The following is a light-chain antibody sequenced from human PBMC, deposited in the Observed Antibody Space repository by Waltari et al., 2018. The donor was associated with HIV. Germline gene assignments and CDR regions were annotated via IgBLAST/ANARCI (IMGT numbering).Light chain of an antibody. V-gene: IGKV3-20*01. CDR2: GAS. CDR1: QSVSDNY. Sequence: ETVFTPSPGTLSLSPGERATPSCRASQSVSDNYLAWYPQTPRRAPTLPIYGASRRTTGIPDRFRGSGSGTDFILTISRLEPEEFAVYYCHKYGSSPRTFGQGTKVEIK. CDR3: HKYGSSPRT. J-gene: IGKJ1*01.